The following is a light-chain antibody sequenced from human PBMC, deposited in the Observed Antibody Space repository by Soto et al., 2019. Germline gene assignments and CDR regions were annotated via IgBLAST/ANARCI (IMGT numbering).Light chain of an antibody. V-gene: IGKV3-11*01. CDR1: QSISSA. J-gene: IGKJ4*01. CDR2: DAS. Sequence: EIVLTQSPATLSLSPGDRAILSCRASQSISSALAWYQQKPGQAPRLLIYDASDRATGIPARFSGSRSGTDFTLTISSLEPEDFAVYFCQQRSVWLTIGGGTRVEIK. CDR3: QQRSVWLT.